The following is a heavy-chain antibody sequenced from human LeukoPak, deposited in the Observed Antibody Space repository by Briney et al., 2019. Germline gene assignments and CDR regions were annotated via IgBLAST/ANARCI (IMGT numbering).Heavy chain of an antibody. Sequence: ASVKVSCKASGYTFTSYGISWVRQAPGQGLEWMGWISTYNGNTNYAQKLQGRVTMTTDTSTSTAYMELSSLRSEDTAVYYCARGDGSWANYYYYMDVWGKGTTVTVSS. CDR2: ISTYNGNT. J-gene: IGHJ6*03. CDR1: GYTFTSYG. CDR3: ARGDGSWANYYYYMDV. D-gene: IGHD6-13*01. V-gene: IGHV1-18*01.